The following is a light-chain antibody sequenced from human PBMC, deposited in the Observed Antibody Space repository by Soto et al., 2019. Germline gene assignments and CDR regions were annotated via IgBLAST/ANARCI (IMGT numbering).Light chain of an antibody. V-gene: IGKV1-12*01. J-gene: IGKJ5*01. CDR3: QQTDTLPST. CDR2: AAS. CDR1: QSISSW. Sequence: DIQMTQSPSTLSASVGDRLTITCRASQSISSWLAWYQQRPGKAPKLLIFAASTLQSGVPSRFSGSGSRTDFTLTITSLQPEDIGTYYCQQTDTLPSTFGQGTRLEIK.